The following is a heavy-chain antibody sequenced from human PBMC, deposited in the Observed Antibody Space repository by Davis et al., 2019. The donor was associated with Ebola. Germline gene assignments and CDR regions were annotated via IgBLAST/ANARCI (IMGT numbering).Heavy chain of an antibody. CDR3: ARAGYSSSWKYFQH. D-gene: IGHD6-13*01. J-gene: IGHJ1*01. CDR1: GGSISSGGYY. Sequence: PSETLSLTCTVSGGSISSGGYYWSWIRQHPGKGLEWIGYIYYSGSTYYNPSLKSRVTISVGTSKNQFSLKLSSVTAADTAVYYCARAGYSSSWKYFQHWGQGTLVIVSS. V-gene: IGHV4-31*03. CDR2: IYYSGST.